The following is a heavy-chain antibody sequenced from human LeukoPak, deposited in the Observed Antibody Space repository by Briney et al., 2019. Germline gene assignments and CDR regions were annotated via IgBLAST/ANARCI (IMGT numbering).Heavy chain of an antibody. D-gene: IGHD2-8*02. CDR1: GGSISSGSYY. Sequence: SETLSLTCTVSGGSISSGSYYWSWIRQPAGKGLEWIGRIYTSGSTNYNPSLKSRVTISVDTSKNQFSLKLSSVTAADTAVYYCAREPLTGALGGDAFDIWGQGTMVTVSS. J-gene: IGHJ3*02. CDR3: AREPLTGALGGDAFDI. V-gene: IGHV4-61*02. CDR2: IYTSGST.